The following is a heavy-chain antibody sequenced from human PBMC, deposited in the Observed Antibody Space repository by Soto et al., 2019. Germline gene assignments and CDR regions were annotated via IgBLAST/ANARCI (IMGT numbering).Heavy chain of an antibody. J-gene: IGHJ6*02. Sequence: EVQLVESGGGLVKPGGSLRLSCAASGFTFSSYSMNWVRQAPGKGLEWVSSISSSSSYIYYADSLKGRFTISRDNAKNSLYLQMNSLRAEDTAVYYCARPGYSGYDYYGMDVWGQGNTVTVS. CDR2: ISSSSSYI. V-gene: IGHV3-21*01. D-gene: IGHD5-12*01. CDR3: ARPGYSGYDYYGMDV. CDR1: GFTFSSYS.